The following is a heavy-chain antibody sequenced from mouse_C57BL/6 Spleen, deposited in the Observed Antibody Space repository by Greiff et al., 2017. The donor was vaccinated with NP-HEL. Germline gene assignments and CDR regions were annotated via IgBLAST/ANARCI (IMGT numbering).Heavy chain of an antibody. CDR3: ARDYGSSLPWFAY. V-gene: IGHV1-7*01. Sequence: VQLQQSGAELAKPGASVKLSCKASGYTFTSYWMHWVKQRPGQGLEWIGYINPSSGYTKYNQKFKDKATLTADKSSSTAYMQLSSLTYVDSAVYYCARDYGSSLPWFAYWGQGTLVTVSA. D-gene: IGHD1-1*01. CDR1: GYTFTSYW. CDR2: INPSSGYT. J-gene: IGHJ3*01.